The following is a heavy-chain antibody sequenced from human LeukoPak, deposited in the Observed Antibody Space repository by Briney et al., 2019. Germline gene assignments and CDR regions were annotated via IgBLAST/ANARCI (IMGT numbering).Heavy chain of an antibody. V-gene: IGHV3-53*01. CDR1: GFTVSSNY. D-gene: IGHD4-11*01. Sequence: PGGSLRLSCAASGFTVSSNYMSWVRQAPGKGLEWVSVLYSGGGTYYADSVKGRFTISRDNFKNTLYLQMNNLRAEDAAVYYCARGSDVTWFDPWGQGTLVTVSS. CDR3: ARGSDVTWFDP. J-gene: IGHJ5*02. CDR2: LYSGGGT.